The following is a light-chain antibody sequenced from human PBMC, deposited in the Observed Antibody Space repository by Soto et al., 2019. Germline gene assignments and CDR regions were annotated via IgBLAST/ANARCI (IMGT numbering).Light chain of an antibody. CDR3: CSYAGSYTYV. Sequence: QSALTQPRSVSGSPGQSVTISCTGISSDVGGFNYVSWYQQHPGKAPKLMIYDVSKRPSGVPDRFSGSKSGNTASLTISGLQAEDEADYYRCSYAGSYTYVFGTGTKLTVL. CDR2: DVS. J-gene: IGLJ1*01. V-gene: IGLV2-11*01. CDR1: SSDVGGFNY.